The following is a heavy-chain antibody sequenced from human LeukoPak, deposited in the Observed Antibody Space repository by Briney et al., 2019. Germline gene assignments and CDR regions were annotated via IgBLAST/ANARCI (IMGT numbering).Heavy chain of an antibody. CDR2: FYTSGST. CDR1: GGSISSGTYY. J-gene: IGHJ4*02. CDR3: VRQFDY. V-gene: IGHV4-61*02. Sequence: SETLSLTCTVSGGSISSGTYYWSWIRQPAGKGLEWIGRFYTSGSTNYNPSLKSRVTISVDTSRNQFSLKLSSVTAADTAVYYCVRQFDYWGQGTLVTVSS.